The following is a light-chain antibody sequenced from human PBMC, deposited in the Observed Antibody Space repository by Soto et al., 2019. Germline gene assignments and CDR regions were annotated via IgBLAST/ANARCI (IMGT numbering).Light chain of an antibody. CDR3: QQRYRWPRT. V-gene: IGKV3-11*01. CDR1: QSVSSTY. Sequence: EIVLTQSPATLSLSPGERATLSCRASQSVSSTYLAWYQQKPGQAPRLLIYDASTRATGIPARFTGSGSGTDFTLTITSLEPEDFAVYYCQQRYRWPRTFGQGTRLEMK. CDR2: DAS. J-gene: IGKJ2*01.